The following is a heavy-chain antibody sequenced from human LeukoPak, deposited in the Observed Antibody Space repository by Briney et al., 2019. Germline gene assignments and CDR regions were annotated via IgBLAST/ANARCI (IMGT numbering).Heavy chain of an antibody. CDR2: INPSGGST. J-gene: IGHJ4*02. D-gene: IGHD6-13*01. V-gene: IGHV1-46*01. Sequence: ASVKVSCKASGYTFTSYDINWVRQAPGQGLEWMGIINPSGGSTSYAQKFQGRVTMTRDTSTSTVYMELSSLRSEDTAVYYCARDHRQQLPDYFDYWGQGTLVTVSS. CDR3: ARDHRQQLPDYFDY. CDR1: GYTFTSYD.